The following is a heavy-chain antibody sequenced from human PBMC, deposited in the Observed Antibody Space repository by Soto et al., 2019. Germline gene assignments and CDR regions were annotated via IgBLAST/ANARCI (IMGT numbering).Heavy chain of an antibody. CDR2: IIPMFGTA. D-gene: IGHD1-26*01. CDR1: GGTFSTYA. J-gene: IGHJ4*02. Sequence: SVKVSCKASGGTFSTYAITWVRQAPGQGLEWMGGIIPMFGTANYAQKFRGRVTVTADESTSTAHMELSSLRSEDTAVYYCARGWETVGTTTPFAYWGQGTLVTVSS. CDR3: ARGWETVGTTTPFAY. V-gene: IGHV1-69*13.